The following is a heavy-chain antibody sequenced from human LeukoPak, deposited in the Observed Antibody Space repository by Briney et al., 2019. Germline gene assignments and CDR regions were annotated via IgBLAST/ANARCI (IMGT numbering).Heavy chain of an antibody. J-gene: IGHJ4*02. CDR2: IPHDGDTK. D-gene: IGHD1-14*01. CDR3: ARDPIKGAPDYFDY. CDR1: GFTFGNYA. Sequence: GGSLRLSCAASGFTFGNYAMHWVPQAAGRAPEWVAVIPHDGDTKYYADSVKGRFTISRDNSRNMLYLQMSSLRVDDTAMYYCARDPIKGAPDYFDYWGQGTLVTVSS. V-gene: IGHV3-30-3*01.